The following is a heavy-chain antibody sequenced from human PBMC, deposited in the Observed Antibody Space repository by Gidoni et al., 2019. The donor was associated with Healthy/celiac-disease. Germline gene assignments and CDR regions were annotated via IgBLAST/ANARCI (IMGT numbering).Heavy chain of an antibody. J-gene: IGHJ6*02. V-gene: IGHV3-74*01. Sequence: EVQLVESGGGLVQPGGSLRLSCAASGFTFSSYWMHWVRQAPGQGLGWVSRINSDGSSTSDADSVKGRFTISRDNAKKTLYRQMNSLRAEDTAVYYCARVDRVLVIHPTRYYGMDVWGQGTTVTVSS. CDR1: GFTFSSYW. CDR3: ARVDRVLVIHPTRYYGMDV. D-gene: IGHD3-9*01. CDR2: INSDGSST.